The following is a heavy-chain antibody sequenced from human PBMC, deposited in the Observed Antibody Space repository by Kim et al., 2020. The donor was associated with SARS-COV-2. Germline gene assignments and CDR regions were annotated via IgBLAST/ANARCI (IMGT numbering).Heavy chain of an antibody. CDR3: AKVSLKLLWFGELPDD. V-gene: IGHV3-9*01. J-gene: IGHJ4*01. D-gene: IGHD3-10*01. Sequence: GGSLRLSCAASGFTFDDYAMHWVRQAPGKGLEWVSGISWNSGSIGYADSVKGRFTISRDNAKNSLYLQMNSLRAEDTALYYCAKVSLKLLWFGELPDDWG. CDR1: GFTFDDYA. CDR2: ISWNSGSI.